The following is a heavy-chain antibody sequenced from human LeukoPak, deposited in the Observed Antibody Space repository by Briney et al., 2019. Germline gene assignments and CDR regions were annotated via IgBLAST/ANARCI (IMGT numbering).Heavy chain of an antibody. Sequence: SQTLSLTCAISGDSVSSNSAAWNWIRQSPSRGLEWLGRTYYRSKWYNDYAVSVKSRITINPDTAKNQLSLQLDSVTPEDSAVYFCARGIFSALDFWGQGTLVTVSS. D-gene: IGHD3-3*02. J-gene: IGHJ4*02. CDR1: GDSVSSNSAA. CDR3: ARGIFSALDF. V-gene: IGHV6-1*01. CDR2: TYYRSKWYN.